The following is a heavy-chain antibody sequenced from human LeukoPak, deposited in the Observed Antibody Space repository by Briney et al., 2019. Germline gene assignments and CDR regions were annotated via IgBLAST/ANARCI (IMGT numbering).Heavy chain of an antibody. J-gene: IGHJ4*02. Sequence: GASVKVSCKASGGTSSSYAISWVRQAPGQGLEWMGGIIPIFGTANYAQKFQGRVTITTDESTSTAYMELSSLRSDDTAVYYCARIEDIVVVPAAFFDYWGQGTLVTVSS. D-gene: IGHD2-2*01. CDR2: IIPIFGTA. CDR1: GGTSSSYA. V-gene: IGHV1-69*05. CDR3: ARIEDIVVVPAAFFDY.